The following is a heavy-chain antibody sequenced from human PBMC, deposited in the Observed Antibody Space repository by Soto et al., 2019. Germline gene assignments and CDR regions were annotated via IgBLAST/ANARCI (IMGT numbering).Heavy chain of an antibody. CDR2: IYWNGDE. J-gene: IGHJ5*02. D-gene: IGHD2-21*01. CDR3: AYSLIMGDMHRTFDP. Sequence: SGPTLVNPTQTLTLTCPFSGFSLTTTGVGVGWIRQPPGKPLEWLALIYWNGDERYTPSLKSRLTITKDTSKNQVVLKMTNMDPADTATYYCAYSLIMGDMHRTFDPWGQGTLVTVSS. V-gene: IGHV2-5*01. CDR1: GFSLTTTGVG.